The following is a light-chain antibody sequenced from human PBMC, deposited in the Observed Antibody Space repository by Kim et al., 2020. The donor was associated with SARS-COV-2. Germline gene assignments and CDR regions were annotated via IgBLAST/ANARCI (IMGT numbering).Light chain of an antibody. Sequence: VSVALGQTARITCGGNNIGSKNVHWYQQKPGRAPVLVIYRDSNRPSGIPERFSGSNSGNTATLTISRAQAGDEADYYCQVWDSSTVFGGGTQLTVL. CDR2: RDS. CDR3: QVWDSSTV. CDR1: NIGSKN. J-gene: IGLJ3*02. V-gene: IGLV3-9*01.